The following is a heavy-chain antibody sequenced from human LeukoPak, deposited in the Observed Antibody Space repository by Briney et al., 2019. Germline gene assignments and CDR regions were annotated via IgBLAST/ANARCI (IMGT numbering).Heavy chain of an antibody. J-gene: IGHJ5*02. CDR3: ASSRREDTAMVALGVYNWFDP. D-gene: IGHD5-18*01. CDR2: IIPIFGTA. V-gene: IGHV1-69*01. Sequence: SVKVSCKASGGTFSSYAISWVRQAPGPGLEWMGGIIPIFGTANYAQKFQGRVTITADESASTAYMELSSLRSEDTAVYYCASSRREDTAMVALGVYNWFDPWGQGTLVTVSS. CDR1: GGTFSSYA.